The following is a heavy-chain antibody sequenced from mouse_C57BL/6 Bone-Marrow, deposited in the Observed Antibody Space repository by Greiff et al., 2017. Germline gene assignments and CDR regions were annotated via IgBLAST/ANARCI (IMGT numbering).Heavy chain of an antibody. CDR1: GFTFSSYG. Sequence: EVKLEESGGGLVKPGGSLKLSCAASGFTFSSYGMSWVRQTPEKRLEWVANISGGGGNTYYPDSVKGRFTISRDNAKNTLYLQMSSLRSEDTALYYCARKQLGGYEFAYWGQGTLVTVSA. V-gene: IGHV5-9*01. CDR2: ISGGGGNT. CDR3: ARKQLGGYEFAY. D-gene: IGHD2-14*01. J-gene: IGHJ3*01.